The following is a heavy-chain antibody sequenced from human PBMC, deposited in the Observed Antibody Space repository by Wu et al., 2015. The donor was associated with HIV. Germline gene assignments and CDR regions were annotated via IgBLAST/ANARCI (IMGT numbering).Heavy chain of an antibody. CDR1: GYRFNSFY. CDR2: INPNFGTT. CDR3: AXGRQPQCARLLDY. V-gene: IGHV1-2*02. D-gene: IGHD5/OR15-5a*01. J-gene: IGHJ4*01. Sequence: QVQLVQSGAEVKKPGASVKVSCKTSGYRFNSFYIHWVRQAPGQGLEWMGWINPNFGTTKYSQKFQDRVTVTRDTSMSTASMDLSSLTYDDTAVYFCAXGRQPQCARLLDY.